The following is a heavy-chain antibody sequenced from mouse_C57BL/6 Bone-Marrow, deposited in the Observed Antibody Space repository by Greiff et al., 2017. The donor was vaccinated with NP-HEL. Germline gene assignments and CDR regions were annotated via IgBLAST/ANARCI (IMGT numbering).Heavy chain of an antibody. CDR1: GFTFSSYG. D-gene: IGHD6-1*01. J-gene: IGHJ2*01. Sequence: EVHLVESGGDLVKPGGSLKLSCAASGFTFSSYGMSWVRQTPDKRLEWVATISSGGSYTYYPDSVKGRFTISRDNAKNTLYLQMSSLKSEDTAMYYCARPSYAYYFDYWGRGTTLTVSS. CDR3: ARPSYAYYFDY. V-gene: IGHV5-6*01. CDR2: ISSGGSYT.